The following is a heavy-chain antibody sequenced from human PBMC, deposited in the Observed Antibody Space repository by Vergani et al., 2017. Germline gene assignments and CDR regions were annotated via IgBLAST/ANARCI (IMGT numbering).Heavy chain of an antibody. CDR2: ISYDGSNK. D-gene: IGHD3-22*01. CDR3: AKPPTRYYDSSGYSGS. Sequence: QVQLVESGGGVVQPGRSLRLSCAASGFTFSSYGMHWVRQAPGKGLEWVAVISYDGSNKYYADSVRGRFTISRDNSKNTVYLQMNSLRAEDTAVYYCAKPPTRYYDSSGYSGSWGQGTLVTVSS. V-gene: IGHV3-30*18. J-gene: IGHJ4*02. CDR1: GFTFSSYG.